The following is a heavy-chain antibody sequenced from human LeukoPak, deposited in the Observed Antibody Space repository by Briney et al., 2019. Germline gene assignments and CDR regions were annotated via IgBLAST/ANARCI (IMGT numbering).Heavy chain of an antibody. V-gene: IGHV3-7*01. CDR3: ARAVGCCGDCGGGYFDY. CDR2: IKQDGCEK. D-gene: IGHD2-21*01. Sequence: GGSLRLSCAASGFTFSSYWMSWVRQAPGKGLEWVANIKQDGCEKYYVDSVKGRFTIPRDNAKNSLYLQMNSLRAEDTAVYYCARAVGCCGDCGGGYFDYWGQGTLVTVSS. CDR1: GFTFSSYW. J-gene: IGHJ4*02.